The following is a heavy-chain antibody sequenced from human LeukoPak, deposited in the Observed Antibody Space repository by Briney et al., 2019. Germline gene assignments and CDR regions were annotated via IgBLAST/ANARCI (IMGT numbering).Heavy chain of an antibody. D-gene: IGHD2/OR15-2a*01. CDR2: IYYSGST. V-gene: IGHV4-59*01. J-gene: IGHJ4*02. CDR1: GGSISSYY. CDR3: ARDIGIVTDY. Sequence: KPSETLSLTCTVSGGSISSYYWSWIRQPPRKGLEWIGYIYYSGSTNYNPSLKSRVTISVDTSKNQFSLKLSSVTAADTAVYYCARDIGIVTDYWGQGTLVTVSS.